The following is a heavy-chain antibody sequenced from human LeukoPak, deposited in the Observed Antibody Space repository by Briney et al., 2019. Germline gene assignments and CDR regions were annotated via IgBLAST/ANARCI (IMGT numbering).Heavy chain of an antibody. CDR3: AELGITMIGGV. V-gene: IGHV3-15*04. D-gene: IGHD3-10*02. Sequence: PGGSLRLSCAVSGFSFSDAWMSWVRQTPGKGLEWVGRIESKTDGGTTDYAALVKGRFTISRDDSTNTLYLQMNSLRAEDTAVYYCAELGITMIGGVWGKGTTVTTSS. J-gene: IGHJ6*04. CDR1: GFSFSDAW. CDR2: IESKTDGGTT.